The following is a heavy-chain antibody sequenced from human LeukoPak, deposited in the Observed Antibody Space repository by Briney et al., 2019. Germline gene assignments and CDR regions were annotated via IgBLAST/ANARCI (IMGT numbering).Heavy chain of an antibody. D-gene: IGHD3-3*01. Sequence: PSETLSLTCTVSGGSISSYCWSWIRQPAGKGLEWIGHIYSSGSTNYNPSLKSRVTISVDTSKNQFSLQLNSVTPEDTAVYYCARGGKTIRFLAVHYMGVWGKGTTVIVS. CDR3: ARGGKTIRFLAVHYMGV. J-gene: IGHJ6*03. V-gene: IGHV4-4*07. CDR2: IYSSGST. CDR1: GGSISSYC.